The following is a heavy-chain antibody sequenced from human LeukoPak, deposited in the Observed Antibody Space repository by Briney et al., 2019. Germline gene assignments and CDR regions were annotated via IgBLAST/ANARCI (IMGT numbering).Heavy chain of an antibody. Sequence: QPGGSLRLSCAASGFTFSSYWMHWVRQAPGKGLEWVAVISYDGSNKNYADSVKGRFTISRDNSKNTLYLQMNSLRAEDTAVYYCAKDQRLEDIGMVFDSWGQGTLVTVSS. J-gene: IGHJ4*02. CDR1: GFTFSSYW. V-gene: IGHV3-30*18. CDR3: AKDQRLEDIGMVFDS. CDR2: ISYDGSNK. D-gene: IGHD5-18*01.